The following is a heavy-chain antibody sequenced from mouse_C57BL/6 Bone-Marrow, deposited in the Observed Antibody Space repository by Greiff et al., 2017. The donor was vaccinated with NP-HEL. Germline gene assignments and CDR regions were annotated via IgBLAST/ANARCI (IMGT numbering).Heavy chain of an antibody. CDR3: ARNYPAHYYGSSPYAMDY. V-gene: IGHV2-2*01. CDR2: IWSGGST. CDR1: GFSLTSYG. J-gene: IGHJ4*01. D-gene: IGHD1-1*01. Sequence: VQLQQSGPGLVQPSQSLSITCTVSGFSLTSYGVHWVRQSPGKGLEWLGVIWSGGSTDYNAAFISRLSISKDNSKSQVFFKMNSLQADDTAIYYCARNYPAHYYGSSPYAMDYWGQGTSVTVSS.